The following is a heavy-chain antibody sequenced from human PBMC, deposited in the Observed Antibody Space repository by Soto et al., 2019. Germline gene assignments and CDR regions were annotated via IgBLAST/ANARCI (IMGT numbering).Heavy chain of an antibody. V-gene: IGHV4-39*01. CDR2: IYYSGST. Sequence: SETLSLTCTVSGGSICSSSYYWGWIRQPPGKGLEWIGSIYYSGSTYYNPSLKSRVTISVDTSKNQFSLKLSSVTAADTAVYYCARQTDDYGDFVYFDYWGQGTLVTVSS. CDR3: ARQTDDYGDFVYFDY. CDR1: GGSICSSSYY. D-gene: IGHD4-17*01. J-gene: IGHJ4*02.